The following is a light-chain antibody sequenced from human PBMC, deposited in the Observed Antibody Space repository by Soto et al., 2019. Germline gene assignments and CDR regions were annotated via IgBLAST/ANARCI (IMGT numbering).Light chain of an antibody. J-gene: IGKJ1*01. Sequence: DMPMTQSPSSLSASVGDRVTITCRASQDINKYLAWYQQKPGKLPELLIYAASTLQSGVPSRFRGSGSGTRFTLTITTLQPEDVATYYCQRYNSAPQTFGQGTKVEIK. V-gene: IGKV1-27*01. CDR1: QDINKY. CDR2: AAS. CDR3: QRYNSAPQT.